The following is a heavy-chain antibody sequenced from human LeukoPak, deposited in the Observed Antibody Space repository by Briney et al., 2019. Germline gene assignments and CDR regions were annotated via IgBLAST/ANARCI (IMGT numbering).Heavy chain of an antibody. D-gene: IGHD3-10*01. CDR3: ARGGSMVFFNYFDY. Sequence: SETLSLTCTVSGGSISSYYWSWIRQPPGKGLEWIGYIYYSGSTNYNPSLKSRVTISVDTSKNQFSLKLSSVTAADTAVYYCARGGSMVFFNYFDYWGQGTLVTVSS. CDR1: GGSISSYY. V-gene: IGHV4-59*12. CDR2: IYYSGST. J-gene: IGHJ4*02.